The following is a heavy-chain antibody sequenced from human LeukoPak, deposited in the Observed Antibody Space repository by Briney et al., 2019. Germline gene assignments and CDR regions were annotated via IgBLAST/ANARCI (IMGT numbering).Heavy chain of an antibody. D-gene: IGHD3-16*01. Sequence: PGRSLRLSCAASGFSFSNYGIHWVRQAPGKGLEWVTVISYDGSNKYYADSVKGRFTISRDNSKNTLYLQMNSQRAEDTAVYYCAKGGTYRDYFDYWGQGTLVTVSS. J-gene: IGHJ4*02. CDR3: AKGGTYRDYFDY. CDR1: GFSFSNYG. V-gene: IGHV3-30*18. CDR2: ISYDGSNK.